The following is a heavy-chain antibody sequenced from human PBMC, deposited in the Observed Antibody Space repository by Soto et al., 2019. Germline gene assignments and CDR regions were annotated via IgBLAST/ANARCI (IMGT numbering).Heavy chain of an antibody. J-gene: IGHJ5*02. Sequence: KVSCKASGGTFSSYTISWVRQAPGQGLEWMGRIIPILGIANYAQKFQGRVTITADKSTSTAYMELSSLRSEDTAVYYCARDRGVVVVAATPVWFDPWGQGTLVTVSS. CDR3: ARDRGVVVVAATPVWFDP. D-gene: IGHD2-15*01. V-gene: IGHV1-69*04. CDR1: GGTFSSYT. CDR2: IIPILGIA.